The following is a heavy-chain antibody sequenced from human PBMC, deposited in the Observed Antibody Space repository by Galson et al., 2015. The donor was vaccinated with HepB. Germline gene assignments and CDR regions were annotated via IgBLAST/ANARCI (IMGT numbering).Heavy chain of an antibody. CDR1: GFTFSSYW. J-gene: IGHJ3*02. Sequence: SLRLSCAASGFTFSSYWMHWVRQAPGKGLVWVSRINSDGSSTSYADSVKGRFTISRDNAKNTLYLQMNSLRAEDTAVYYCARGSSMWIQLWLHSDDAFDIWGQGTMVTVSS. CDR2: INSDGSST. D-gene: IGHD5-18*01. V-gene: IGHV3-74*01. CDR3: ARGSSMWIQLWLHSDDAFDI.